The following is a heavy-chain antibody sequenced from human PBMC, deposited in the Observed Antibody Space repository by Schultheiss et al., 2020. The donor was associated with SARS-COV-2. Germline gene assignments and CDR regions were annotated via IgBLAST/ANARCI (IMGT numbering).Heavy chain of an antibody. CDR3: AKDYSNYGY. J-gene: IGHJ4*02. D-gene: IGHD4-11*01. V-gene: IGHV3-66*01. Sequence: GGSLRLSCAASKFTFSSYSMNWVRQAPGKGLEWVAVIYSGGSTYYADSVKGRFTISRDNSKNTLYLQMNSLRAEDTAVYYCAKDYSNYGYWGQGTLVTVSS. CDR2: IYSGGST. CDR1: KFTFSSYS.